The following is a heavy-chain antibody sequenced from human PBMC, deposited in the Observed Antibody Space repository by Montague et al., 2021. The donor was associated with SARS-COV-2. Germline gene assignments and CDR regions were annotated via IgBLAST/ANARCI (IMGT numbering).Heavy chain of an antibody. D-gene: IGHD3-10*01. J-gene: IGHJ5*02. CDR3: ARDCYDYGSGSYQRWFDP. Sequence: SETLSLTCAVYGGSFSTYYWSWIRQPPGKGLEWIGEINHSGSTNYNPSLKSRVTISVDTSKNQFSLKLSSVTAADTAVYYCARDCYDYGSGSYQRWFDPWGQGTLVTVSS. CDR2: INHSGST. CDR1: GGSFSTYY. V-gene: IGHV4-34*01.